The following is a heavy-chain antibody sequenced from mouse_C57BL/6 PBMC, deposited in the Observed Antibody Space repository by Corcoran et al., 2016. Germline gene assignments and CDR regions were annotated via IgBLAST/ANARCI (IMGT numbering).Heavy chain of an antibody. CDR1: GYTFTDYY. CDR2: INPNNGGT. D-gene: IGHD1-1*01. CDR3: ARSYYGSSYD. Sequence: EVQLQQSGPELVKPGASVKISCKASGYTFTDYYMNWVKQSHGKSLEWIGDINPNNGGTSYNQKFKGKATLTVDKSSGTAYMELRSLTSEDSAVYYCARSYYGSSYDWGQGTTLTVSS. V-gene: IGHV1-26*01. J-gene: IGHJ2*01.